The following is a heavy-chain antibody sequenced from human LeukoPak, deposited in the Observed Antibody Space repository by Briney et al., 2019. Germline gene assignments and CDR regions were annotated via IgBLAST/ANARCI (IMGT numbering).Heavy chain of an antibody. Sequence: PGGSLRLSCAASGVTVSSDYMNWVRQAPGKGLEWVSLIYSSGSTYYADSVKGRFTISRDNAKNSLYLQMNSLRAEDTAVYYCARGRQPDCWGQGTLVTVSS. CDR3: ARGRQPDC. CDR1: GVTVSSDY. CDR2: IYSSGST. J-gene: IGHJ4*02. D-gene: IGHD2-2*01. V-gene: IGHV3-53*01.